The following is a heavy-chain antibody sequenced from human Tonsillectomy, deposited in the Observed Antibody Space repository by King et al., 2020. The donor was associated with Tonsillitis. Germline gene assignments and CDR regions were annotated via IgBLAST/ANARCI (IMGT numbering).Heavy chain of an antibody. J-gene: IGHJ3*02. CDR1: GFTFSSYG. CDR3: ARETYYYDDSGPTGAFDI. D-gene: IGHD3-22*01. Sequence: VQLVESGGGVVQPGRSLRLSCAASGFTFSSYGMHWVRQAPGKGLEWVAVIWYDGSNKYYADSVKGRFTISRDNSKNTLYLQINSLRAEDTAVYYCARETYYYDDSGPTGAFDIWGQGTMVTVSS. V-gene: IGHV3-33*08. CDR2: IWYDGSNK.